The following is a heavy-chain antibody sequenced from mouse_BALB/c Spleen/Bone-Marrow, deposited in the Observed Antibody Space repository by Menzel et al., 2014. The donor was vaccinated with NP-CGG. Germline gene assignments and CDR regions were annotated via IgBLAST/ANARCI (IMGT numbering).Heavy chain of an antibody. CDR3: ARSGGGYDGFAY. Sequence: QVQLQQSGAELAKPGASVKMSCKASGYTFTSYWMHWVKQRPGQGLEWIGYINPSTGYTEYNQKFKDKATWTADKSSSTAYMQLSSLTSEDSAVYYCARSGGGYDGFAYWGQGTLVTVSA. CDR2: INPSTGYT. J-gene: IGHJ3*01. V-gene: IGHV1-7*01. CDR1: GYTFTSYW. D-gene: IGHD2-2*01.